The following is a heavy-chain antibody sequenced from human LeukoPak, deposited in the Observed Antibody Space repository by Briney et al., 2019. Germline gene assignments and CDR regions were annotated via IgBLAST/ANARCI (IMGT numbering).Heavy chain of an antibody. Sequence: NASETLSLTCTVSGGSITNHYWTWIRQPPGKGLEWIGYIYFTGSTNYNPSLRSRVTISVDTSKNQFSLNLNSVTAADTAVYFCARGGAWSDYWGQGALVTVSS. V-gene: IGHV4-59*11. CDR2: IYFTGST. CDR3: ARGGAWSDY. J-gene: IGHJ4*02. D-gene: IGHD6-19*01. CDR1: GGSITNHY.